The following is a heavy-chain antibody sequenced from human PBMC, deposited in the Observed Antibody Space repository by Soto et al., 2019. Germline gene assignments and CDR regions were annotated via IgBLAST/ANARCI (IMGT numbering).Heavy chain of an antibody. V-gene: IGHV4-59*12. CDR3: ATGRSEVVPGAMDT. Sequence: PSETLSLTCTVSGGSISTYYWSWIRQPPGKGLEWIGYFYDGGSTNYNPSLKSRVTMSVDTSKNQFSLRLTSMTAADTAVYYCATGRSEVVPGAMDTWGQGTLVTVSS. J-gene: IGHJ5*02. CDR1: GGSISTYY. CDR2: FYDGGST. D-gene: IGHD2-2*01.